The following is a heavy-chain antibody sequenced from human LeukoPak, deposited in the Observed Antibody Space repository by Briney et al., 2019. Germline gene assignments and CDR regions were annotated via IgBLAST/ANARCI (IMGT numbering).Heavy chain of an antibody. CDR1: GGTFSYYA. J-gene: IGHJ4*02. D-gene: IGHD3-9*01. CDR3: ARDLVGSHTGYSSGAWDY. Sequence: GASVKVSCKASGGTFSYYAISWARQAPGQGLEWMGGIIPMFETADSAQKFQGRLTITADESTSTAYMELSSLRAEDTAVYYCARDLVGSHTGYSSGAWDYWGQGTLVTVSS. CDR2: IIPMFETA. V-gene: IGHV1-69*13.